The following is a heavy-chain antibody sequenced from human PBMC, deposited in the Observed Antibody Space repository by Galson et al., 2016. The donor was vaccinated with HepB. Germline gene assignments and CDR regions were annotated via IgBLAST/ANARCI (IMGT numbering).Heavy chain of an antibody. CDR3: ARGLGADNWNYCAFDI. CDR1: GFTLSRYW. J-gene: IGHJ3*02. D-gene: IGHD1-7*01. V-gene: IGHV3-74*01. CDR2: INSSGGST. Sequence: SLRLSCAASGFTLSRYWMHWVRQAPGKGLVWVSRINSSGGSTSYAESVKGRFTISRDNAKNTLYLQMNSLRAEDTAVYYCARGLGADNWNYCAFDIWGQGTMVTVSS.